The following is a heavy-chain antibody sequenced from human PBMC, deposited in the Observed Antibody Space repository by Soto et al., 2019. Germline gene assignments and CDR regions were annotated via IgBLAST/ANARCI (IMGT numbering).Heavy chain of an antibody. V-gene: IGHV3-30-3*01. Sequence: QVQLVESGGGVVQPGRSLRLSCAASGFTFSSYAMHWVRQAPGKGLEWVAVISYDGSNKYYADSVKGRFTISRDNSKNTLYLQMNSLRAEDTAVYYCASPYGGTNYYYGMDVWGQGTTVTVSS. J-gene: IGHJ6*02. CDR3: ASPYGGTNYYYGMDV. CDR1: GFTFSSYA. D-gene: IGHD1-1*01. CDR2: ISYDGSNK.